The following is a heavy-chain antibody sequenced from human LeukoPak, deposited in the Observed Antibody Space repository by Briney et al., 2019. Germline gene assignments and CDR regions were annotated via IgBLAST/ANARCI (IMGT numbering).Heavy chain of an antibody. Sequence: GGSLRLSCAASGFTFSTYWMHWVRQAPGKGLVWVSRISSNGSITSYADSVKGRFTISRDNAKNTLYLQMNSLRAEDTAVYYCERHLNYYLDYWGQGTLVTVSS. J-gene: IGHJ4*02. V-gene: IGHV3-74*01. CDR3: ERHLNYYLDY. D-gene: IGHD3-10*01. CDR2: ISSNGSIT. CDR1: GFTFSTYW.